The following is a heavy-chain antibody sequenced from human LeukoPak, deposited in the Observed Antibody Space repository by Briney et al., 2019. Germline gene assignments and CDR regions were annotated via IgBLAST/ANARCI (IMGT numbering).Heavy chain of an antibody. V-gene: IGHV4-34*01. CDR3: ARLPFWSGYRLDY. D-gene: IGHD3-3*01. Sequence: SETLSLTCAVYGGSFSGYYWSWIRQPPGKGLEWIGEINHSGSTNYNPSLKSRVTISVDTSKNQFSLKLSSVTAADTAVYYCARLPFWSGYRLDYWGQGTLVTVSS. CDR1: GGSFSGYY. CDR2: INHSGST. J-gene: IGHJ4*02.